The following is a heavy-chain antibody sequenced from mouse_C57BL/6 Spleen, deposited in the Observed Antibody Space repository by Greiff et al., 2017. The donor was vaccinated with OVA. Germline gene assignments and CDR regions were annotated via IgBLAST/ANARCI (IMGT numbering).Heavy chain of an antibody. Sequence: VKLMESGPELVKPGASVKISCKASGYAFSSSWMNWVKQRPGKGLEWIGRIYPGDGDTNYNGKFKGKATLTADKSSSTAYMQLSSLTSEDSAVYFCAITTVRDAMDYWGQGTSVTVSS. J-gene: IGHJ4*01. D-gene: IGHD1-1*01. CDR2: IYPGDGDT. V-gene: IGHV1-82*01. CDR3: AITTVRDAMDY. CDR1: GYAFSSSW.